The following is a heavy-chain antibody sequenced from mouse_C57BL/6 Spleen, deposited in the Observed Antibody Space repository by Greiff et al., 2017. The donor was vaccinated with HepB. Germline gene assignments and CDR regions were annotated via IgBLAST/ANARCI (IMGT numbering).Heavy chain of an antibody. CDR2: IYPGDGDT. V-gene: IGHV1-80*01. CDR3: AIRGTVVALDY. J-gene: IGHJ2*01. Sequence: VQLQQSGAELVKPGASVKISCKASGYAFSSYWMNWVKQRPGKGLEWIGQIYPGDGDTNYNGKFKGKATLTADKSSSTAYMQLSSLTSEDSAVYFCAIRGTVVALDYWGQGTTLTVSS. CDR1: GYAFSSYW. D-gene: IGHD1-1*01.